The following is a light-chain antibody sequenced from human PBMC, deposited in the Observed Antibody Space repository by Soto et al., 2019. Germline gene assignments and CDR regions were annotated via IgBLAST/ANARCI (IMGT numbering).Light chain of an antibody. Sequence: QLVLTQPPSVSGAPGQRVTISCTGSSSNIGTGYDVHWYQQLPGTAPKLLIYGNSNRPSGVPERFSGSKSGTSASLAITGLQAEDEADYYCQSYDSSLSGWVFGGGTKVTVL. CDR2: GNS. CDR1: SSNIGTGYD. CDR3: QSYDSSLSGWV. J-gene: IGLJ3*02. V-gene: IGLV1-40*01.